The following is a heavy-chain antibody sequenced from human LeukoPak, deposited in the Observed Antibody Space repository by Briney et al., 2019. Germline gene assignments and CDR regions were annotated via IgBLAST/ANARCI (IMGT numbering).Heavy chain of an antibody. V-gene: IGHV1-69*13. Sequence: SVKVSCKASGGTFSSYAISWVRQAPGQGLEWMGGIIPIFGTANYAQKFQGRVTITADESTSTAYMELSSLRSEDTAVYYCATKRGYGYGYFDYWGQGTLVTVSS. D-gene: IGHD5-18*01. CDR2: IIPIFGTA. CDR3: ATKRGYGYGYFDY. J-gene: IGHJ4*02. CDR1: GGTFSSYA.